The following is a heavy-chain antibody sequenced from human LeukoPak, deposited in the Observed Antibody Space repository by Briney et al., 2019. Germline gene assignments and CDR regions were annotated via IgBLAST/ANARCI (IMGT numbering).Heavy chain of an antibody. CDR3: ARDYGDYGTIWYFDL. D-gene: IGHD4-17*01. J-gene: IGHJ2*01. Sequence: PGGSLRLSCAASGFTFSSYSMNWVRQAPGKGLEWVSYISSSSSTIHYADSVKGRFTISRDNAKNSLYLQMNSLRAEDTAVYYCARDYGDYGTIWYFDLWGRGTLVTVSS. CDR1: GFTFSSYS. CDR2: ISSSSSTI. V-gene: IGHV3-48*01.